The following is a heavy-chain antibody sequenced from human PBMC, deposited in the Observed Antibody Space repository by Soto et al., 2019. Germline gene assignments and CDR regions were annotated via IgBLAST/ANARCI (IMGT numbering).Heavy chain of an antibody. D-gene: IGHD4-17*01. V-gene: IGHV2-26*01. CDR3: ARILPYTVTTYEALDY. CDR2: IFSNDEK. CDR1: GFSLNTAKMG. Sequence: QVTLKESGPVLVKPTETLTLTCTVSGFSLNTAKMGVSWIRQPPGKALEWLAHIFSNDEKSYTTSLKSRLTISRDTSKSQVVLTMTNMDPMDTATYYCARILPYTVTTYEALDYWGQGTLVTVSS. J-gene: IGHJ4*02.